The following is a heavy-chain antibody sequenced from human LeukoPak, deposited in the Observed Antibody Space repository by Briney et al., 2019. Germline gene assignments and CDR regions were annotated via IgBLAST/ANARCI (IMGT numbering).Heavy chain of an antibody. CDR1: GYTFTDYY. CDR2: INPNSGVP. D-gene: IGHD3-22*01. V-gene: IGHV1-2*02. Sequence: ASVKVSCKASGYTFTDYYMHWVRQAPGQGLEWMGWINPNSGVPSYAQKFQGRVTMTRDTSISTVYMELNSLTSDDTAVYYCARDLDDSSGDDYWGQGTLVTVSS. CDR3: ARDLDDSSGDDY. J-gene: IGHJ4*02.